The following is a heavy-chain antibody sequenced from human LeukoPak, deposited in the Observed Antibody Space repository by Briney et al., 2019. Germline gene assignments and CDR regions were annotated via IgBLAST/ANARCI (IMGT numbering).Heavy chain of an antibody. V-gene: IGHV3-7*01. Sequence: VQPGGSLRLSCAASGFTFSNFSMSWVRQAPGKRLEWVATIKKDGSETYYGDSVKGRFTVSRDNAKNSLYLQLNRLTAEGTAVYYCARLADYWGQGTLVTVSS. CDR1: GFTFSNFS. J-gene: IGHJ4*02. CDR3: ARLADY. CDR2: IKKDGSET.